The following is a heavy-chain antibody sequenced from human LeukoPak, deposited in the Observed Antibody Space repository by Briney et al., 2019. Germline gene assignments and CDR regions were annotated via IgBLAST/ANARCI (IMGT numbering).Heavy chain of an antibody. CDR3: GRAFPPLRTSSAGDL. J-gene: IGHJ4*02. CDR1: GFKFSDYD. D-gene: IGHD3-16*01. Sequence: PGGSLRLSCSASGFKFSDYDMNGVGQAPGKELEWVSSISYLSSHVYYGDSVKGRFSISRDNAKNSLYLQMNSLGAEDTAIYYCGRAFPPLRTSSAGDLWGQGILVTVSS. V-gene: IGHV3-21*01. CDR2: ISYLSSHV.